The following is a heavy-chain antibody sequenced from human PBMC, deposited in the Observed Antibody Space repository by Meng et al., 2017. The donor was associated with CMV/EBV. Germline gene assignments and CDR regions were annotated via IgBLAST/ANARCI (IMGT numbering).Heavy chain of an antibody. V-gene: IGHV3-9*01. CDR3: AKGGPSPIAAVGLVDY. CDR1: GFTFDDYA. J-gene: IGHJ4*02. CDR2: ISWNSGSI. D-gene: IGHD6-13*01. Sequence: SLKISCAASGFTFDDYAMHWVRQAPGKGLEWVSGISWNSGSIGYADSVKGRFTISRDNAKNSLYLQMNSLRAEDTALYYCAKGGPSPIAAVGLVDYWGKGTLVTVSS.